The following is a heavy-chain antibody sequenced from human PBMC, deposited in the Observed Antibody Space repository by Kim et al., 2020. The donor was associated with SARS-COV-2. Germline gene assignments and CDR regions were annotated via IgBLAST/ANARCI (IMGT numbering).Heavy chain of an antibody. CDR3: AREITNRPDLRS. Sequence: GGSLRLSCTASEFTLSTNCMNWVRQAPGKGLEWVSSVVVRDYKFYTASVKGRFTISRDIAKNSLYLQMNSLRDDDTAVYYCAREITNRPDLRSWGQGTLV. J-gene: IGHJ4*02. CDR1: EFTLSTNC. V-gene: IGHV3-21*01. D-gene: IGHD2-8*01. CDR2: VVVRDYK.